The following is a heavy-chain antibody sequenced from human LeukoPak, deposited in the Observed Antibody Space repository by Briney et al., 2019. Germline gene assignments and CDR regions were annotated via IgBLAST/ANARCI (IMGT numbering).Heavy chain of an antibody. CDR2: IYYSGST. Sequence: SETLSLTCIVSGGSISSSRYYWGWIRQPPGKGLDWIGIIYYSGSTYYNPSLKSRVTISVDTSKNQFSLRLSSVTAADTAVFYCATLRSGYFDYWGQGTLVTVSS. CDR3: ATLRSGYFDY. V-gene: IGHV4-39*01. CDR1: GGSISSSRYY. J-gene: IGHJ4*02. D-gene: IGHD3-3*01.